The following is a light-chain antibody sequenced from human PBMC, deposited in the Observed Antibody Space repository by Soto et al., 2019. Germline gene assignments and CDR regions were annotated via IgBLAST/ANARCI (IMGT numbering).Light chain of an antibody. V-gene: IGKV3-20*01. Sequence: EIVWTQSPVTLSLCPGQRATLSCRASQTISTDLAWYQQKPGQAPRLLIYGASSRATGIPDRFSGSGSGTDFTLTISRLEPEDFAVYYCQQYGNSPITFGQGTRLEIK. CDR1: QTISTD. J-gene: IGKJ5*01. CDR2: GAS. CDR3: QQYGNSPIT.